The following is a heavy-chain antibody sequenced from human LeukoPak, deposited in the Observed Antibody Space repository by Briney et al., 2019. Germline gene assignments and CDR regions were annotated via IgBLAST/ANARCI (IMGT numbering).Heavy chain of an antibody. J-gene: IGHJ4*02. D-gene: IGHD3-3*01. CDR3: ARGDDFWSGYWGYFDY. Sequence: GGSLRLSCAASGFKFSSYSMKWVRQAPGKGLEWVSFISSSSSYIYYADSLKGRFTISRDNAKNSLYLQMNSLRAEDTAVYYCARGDDFWSGYWGYFDYWGQGTLVTVSS. CDR1: GFKFSSYS. CDR2: ISSSSSYI. V-gene: IGHV3-21*01.